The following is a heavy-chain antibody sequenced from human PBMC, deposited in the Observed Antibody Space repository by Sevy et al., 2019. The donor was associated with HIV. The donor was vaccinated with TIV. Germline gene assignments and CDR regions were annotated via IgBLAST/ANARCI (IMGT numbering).Heavy chain of an antibody. J-gene: IGHJ3*02. V-gene: IGHV3-74*01. CDR3: ARESHGSLEGFDI. CDR1: GFTFSTYW. CDR2: INSDGNYR. Sequence: GGSLRLSCAASGFTFSTYWMHWVRQAPGKGLVWVSRINSDGNYRSYVESVEGRFTISRDNAQNTLFLQMSSLRVEDTAVYYCARESHGSLEGFDIWGQGTMVTVSS. D-gene: IGHD1-26*01.